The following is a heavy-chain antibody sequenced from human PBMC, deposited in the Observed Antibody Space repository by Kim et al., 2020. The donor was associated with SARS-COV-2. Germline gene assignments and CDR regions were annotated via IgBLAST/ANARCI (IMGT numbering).Heavy chain of an antibody. J-gene: IGHJ4*02. CDR3: ARGNPLDY. CDR2: NGNT. Sequence: NGNTDYSQTFQGRVTITRDTSASTAYMDLTSLRSEDTALYYCARGNPLDYWGQGTLVTVSS. V-gene: IGHV1-3*01.